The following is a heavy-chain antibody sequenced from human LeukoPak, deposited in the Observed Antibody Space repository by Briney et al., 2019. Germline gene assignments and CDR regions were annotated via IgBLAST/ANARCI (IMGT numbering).Heavy chain of an antibody. J-gene: IGHJ4*02. CDR1: GFTFSGHW. V-gene: IGHV3-7*01. Sequence: GGSLRLSCAASGFTFSGHWMTWVRPAAGKGLEWVASIKQGGSEKYYADSVKGRFTVSRDNAKNSLYLQMNSLSADDTTVYYCARGPIDGDRVDYLDSWGQGTKVTVSS. CDR2: IKQGGSEK. CDR3: ARGPIDGDRVDYLDS. D-gene: IGHD4-17*01.